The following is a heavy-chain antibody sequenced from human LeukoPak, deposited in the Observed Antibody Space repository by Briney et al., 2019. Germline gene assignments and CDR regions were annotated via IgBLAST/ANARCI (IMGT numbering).Heavy chain of an antibody. CDR1: GFTFSSCG. V-gene: IGHV3-30*18. CDR3: AKDRGDGRYYDILTLDY. Sequence: PGRSLRLSCAASGFTFSSCGMHWVRQAPGKGLEWVAVISYDGSNKYYADSVKGRFTISRDNSKNTLYLQMNSLRAEDTAVYYCAKDRGDGRYYDILTLDYWGQGTLVTVSS. CDR2: ISYDGSNK. D-gene: IGHD3-9*01. J-gene: IGHJ4*02.